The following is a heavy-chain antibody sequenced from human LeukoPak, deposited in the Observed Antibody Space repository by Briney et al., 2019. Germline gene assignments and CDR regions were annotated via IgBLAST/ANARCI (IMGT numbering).Heavy chain of an antibody. D-gene: IGHD6-19*01. V-gene: IGHV4-61*01. CDR3: ARASSSAGYNSGWFSGFNWFDP. CDR2: IYYSGST. J-gene: IGHJ5*02. CDR1: GGSVSSGSYY. Sequence: SETLSLTCTVSGGSVSSGSYYWSWIRQLPGKGLEWIGYIYYSGSTNYNPSLKSRVTISVDTSKNQFSLKLSSVTAADTAVYYCARASSSAGYNSGWFSGFNWFDPWGQGTLVTVSS.